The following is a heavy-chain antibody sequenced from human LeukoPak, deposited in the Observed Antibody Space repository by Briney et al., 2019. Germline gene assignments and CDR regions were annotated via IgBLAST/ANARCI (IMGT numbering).Heavy chain of an antibody. D-gene: IGHD3-10*01. CDR2: ISAYNGNT. CDR3: ARGPAGGYYGSGSYFSY. Sequence: ASVKVSCKASGYTFTSYGISWVRQAPGQGLEWMGWISAYNGNTNYAQKLQGRVTMTTDTSTSTAYMELRSLRSDDTAVYYCARGPAGGYYGSGSYFSYWGQGTLVTVSS. J-gene: IGHJ4*02. CDR1: GYTFTSYG. V-gene: IGHV1-18*04.